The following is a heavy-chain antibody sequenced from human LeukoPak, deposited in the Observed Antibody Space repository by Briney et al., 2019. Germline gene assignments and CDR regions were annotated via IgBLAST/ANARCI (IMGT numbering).Heavy chain of an antibody. CDR1: GYTFTSYW. D-gene: IGHD3-22*01. CDR3: ARPLGYPGAFEI. CDR2: IHPGDSDT. J-gene: IGHJ3*02. Sequence: PGESLKISCKGSGYTFTSYWIGWVRQMPGKGLEWMGVIHPGDSDTRYSPSFQGQVIISVDKSISTAYLQWSSLKASGTAIYYCARPLGYPGAFEIWGPGTMVTVSS. V-gene: IGHV5-51*01.